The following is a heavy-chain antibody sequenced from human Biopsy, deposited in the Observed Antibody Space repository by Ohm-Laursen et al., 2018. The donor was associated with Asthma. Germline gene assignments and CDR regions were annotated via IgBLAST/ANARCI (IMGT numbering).Heavy chain of an antibody. J-gene: IGHJ4*02. CDR3: ARKAGSCISRTCYSLDF. CDR2: INSVFGTT. V-gene: IGHV1-69*13. CDR1: GGTFNAYV. Sequence: AVKVSCKSLGGTFNAYVIGWVRQAPGQGLEWMGGINSVFGTTTYPQKFQDRVTITADDSTSTVYMELSSLRSEDTAVYYCARKAGSCISRTCYSLDFWGQGTLVTVSS. D-gene: IGHD2-2*01.